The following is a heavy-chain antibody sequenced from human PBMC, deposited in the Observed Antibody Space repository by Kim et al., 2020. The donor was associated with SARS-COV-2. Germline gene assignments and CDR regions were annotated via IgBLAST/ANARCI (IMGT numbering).Heavy chain of an antibody. CDR1: GFTFSSYA. CDR2: ISGSGGST. Sequence: GGSLRLSCAASGFTFSSYAMSWVRQAPGKGLEWVSAISGSGGSTYYADSVKGRFTISRDNSKNTLYLQMNSLRAEDTAVYYCAIGLEYCSGGSCYHYAFDNWGQGTLVTVSS. V-gene: IGHV3-23*01. CDR3: AIGLEYCSGGSCYHYAFDN. J-gene: IGHJ3*02. D-gene: IGHD2-15*01.